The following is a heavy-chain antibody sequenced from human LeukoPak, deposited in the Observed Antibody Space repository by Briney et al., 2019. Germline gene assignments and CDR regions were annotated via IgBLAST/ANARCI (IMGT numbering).Heavy chain of an antibody. J-gene: IGHJ4*02. D-gene: IGHD3-22*01. CDR2: IKSKTDGGTT. V-gene: IGHV3-15*01. CDR3: AREGYYDSSGFYDY. CDR1: GFTFSNAW. Sequence: PGGSLRLSCAASGFTFSNAWMSWVRQAPGKGLEWVGRIKSKTDGGTTDYAAPVKGRFTISRDDSKNTLYLQMNSLRAEDTAVYYCAREGYYDSSGFYDYWGQGTLVTVSS.